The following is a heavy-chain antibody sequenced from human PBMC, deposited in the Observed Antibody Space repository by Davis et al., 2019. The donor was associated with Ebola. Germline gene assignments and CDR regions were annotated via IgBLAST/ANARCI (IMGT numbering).Heavy chain of an antibody. J-gene: IGHJ4*02. CDR2: ISGFNTNT. CDR1: GYTFTSYG. CDR3: ARAPNYDVLTGTSSYYFDY. V-gene: IGHV1-18*04. Sequence: ASVKVSCKSSGYTFTSYGLVGVRQAPGLGLDWMGWISGFNTNTNFAQKFQGRVTVSKDTSTNTAYMDLRSLTSDDTAIYYCARAPNYDVLTGTSSYYFDYWGQGTLVTVSS. D-gene: IGHD3-9*01.